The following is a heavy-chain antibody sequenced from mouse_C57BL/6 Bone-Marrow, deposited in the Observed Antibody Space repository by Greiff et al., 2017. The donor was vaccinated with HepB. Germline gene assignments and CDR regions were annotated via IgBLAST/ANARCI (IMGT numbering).Heavy chain of an antibody. D-gene: IGHD2-3*01. V-gene: IGHV1-63*01. CDR1: GYTFTNYW. J-gene: IGHJ2*01. CDR3: ARWEDGYYDYFDY. CDR2: IYPGGGYT. Sequence: QVQLQQSGAELVRPGTSVKMSCKASGYTFTNYWIGWAKQRPGHGLEWIGDIYPGGGYTNYNEKFKGKATLTADKSSSTAYMQFSSLTSEDSAIYYCARWEDGYYDYFDYWGQGTTLTVSS.